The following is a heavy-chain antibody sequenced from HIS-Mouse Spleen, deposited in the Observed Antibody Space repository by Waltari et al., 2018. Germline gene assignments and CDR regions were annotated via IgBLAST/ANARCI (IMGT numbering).Heavy chain of an antibody. CDR2: IYYTGST. CDR3: AREIPYSSSWYDWYFDL. CDR1: GGSISSSGYH. J-gene: IGHJ2*01. D-gene: IGHD6-13*01. Sequence: QLQLQESGPGLVKPSETLSLTCTVSGGSISSSGYHWGRIRQPPGKGLEWIGSIYYTGSTYYNPSLKSRVTISVDTSKNQFSLKLSSVTAADTAVYYCAREIPYSSSWYDWYFDLWGRGTLVTVSS. V-gene: IGHV4-39*07.